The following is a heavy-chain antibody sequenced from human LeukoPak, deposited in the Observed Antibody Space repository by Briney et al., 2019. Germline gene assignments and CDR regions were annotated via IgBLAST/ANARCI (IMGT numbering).Heavy chain of an antibody. CDR2: INPNSGGT. CDR1: GYTFTGYY. CDR3: ARARYSGSYRGDY. J-gene: IGHJ4*02. D-gene: IGHD1-26*01. V-gene: IGHV1-2*02. Sequence: ASVKVSCKASGYTFTGYYMHWVRQAPGQGLEWMGWINPNSGGTNYAQKFQGRVTMTGDTSISTAYMELSRLRSDDTAVYYCARARYSGSYRGDYWGQGTLVTVSS.